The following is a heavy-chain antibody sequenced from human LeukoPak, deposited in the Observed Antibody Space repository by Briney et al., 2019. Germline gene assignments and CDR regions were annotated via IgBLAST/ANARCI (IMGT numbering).Heavy chain of an antibody. CDR2: INPKRGAT. Sequence: ASVNVSCKASGYIFTGYYIHWVRQAPGQGLEWMGRINPKRGATNYAQKFQGRVTMTRDTSINTAYTELSGLTSDDTAVYYCARALSGSYDFGYWGQGTLVTVSS. D-gene: IGHD1-26*01. J-gene: IGHJ4*02. CDR3: ARALSGSYDFGY. CDR1: GYIFTGYY. V-gene: IGHV1-2*06.